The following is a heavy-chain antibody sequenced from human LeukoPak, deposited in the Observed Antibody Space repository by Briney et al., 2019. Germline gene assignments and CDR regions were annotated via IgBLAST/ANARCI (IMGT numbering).Heavy chain of an antibody. J-gene: IGHJ4*02. CDR3: ARGNADFHFDY. Sequence: SETLSLTCTVSGGSIGSYYWNWVRQPAGKELEWIGRIYASGSTNYNPSLKSRVTMSVDTSMNQFSLRLTYVTAADTAVYYCARGNADFHFDYWGQGTLVTVSS. V-gene: IGHV4-4*07. D-gene: IGHD4-17*01. CDR1: GGSIGSYY. CDR2: IYASGST.